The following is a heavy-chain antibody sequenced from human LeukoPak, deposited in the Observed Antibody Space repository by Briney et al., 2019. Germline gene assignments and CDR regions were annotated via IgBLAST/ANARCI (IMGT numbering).Heavy chain of an antibody. CDR1: GYTFTSYD. D-gene: IGHD5-18*01. V-gene: IGHV1-8*01. CDR2: MNPNSGNT. J-gene: IGHJ4*02. Sequence: ASVKVSCKASGYTFTSYDINWVRQATGQGLEWMGWMNPNSGNTGYAQKFQGRVTMTRNTSISTAYMELSSLRSEDTAVYYCAREYVDTAMAYDYWGQGTLVTVSS. CDR3: AREYVDTAMAYDY.